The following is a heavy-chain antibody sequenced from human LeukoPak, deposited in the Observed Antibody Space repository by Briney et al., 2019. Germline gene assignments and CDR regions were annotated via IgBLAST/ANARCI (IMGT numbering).Heavy chain of an antibody. CDR2: IYHSGST. Sequence: SETLSLTCTVSGYSISSGYYWGWIRQSPGKGLEWIGSIYHSGSTYYNPSLKSRVTISVDTSKNQFSLKLSSVTAADTAVYYCARSGYGSGSYTNFDYWGQGTLVTVSS. J-gene: IGHJ4*02. CDR3: ARSGYGSGSYTNFDY. V-gene: IGHV4-38-2*02. CDR1: GYSISSGYY. D-gene: IGHD3-10*01.